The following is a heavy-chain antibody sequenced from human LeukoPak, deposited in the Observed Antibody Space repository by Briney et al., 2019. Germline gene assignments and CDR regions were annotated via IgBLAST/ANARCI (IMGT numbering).Heavy chain of an antibody. D-gene: IGHD3-3*01. Sequence: GGSLRLSCAASGFTFSSYSMNWVRQAPGKGLEWVSSISSSSSYIYYADSVKGRFTISRDNAKNSLYLQMNSLRAEDTAVYYCARDPHYDFWSGYYLEGYWGQGTLVTVSS. CDR1: GFTFSSYS. J-gene: IGHJ4*02. CDR2: ISSSSSYI. CDR3: ARDPHYDFWSGYYLEGY. V-gene: IGHV3-21*04.